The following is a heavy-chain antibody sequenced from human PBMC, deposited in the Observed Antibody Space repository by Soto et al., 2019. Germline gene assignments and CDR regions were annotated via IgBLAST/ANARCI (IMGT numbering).Heavy chain of an antibody. J-gene: IGHJ6*02. CDR2: ISYDGSNK. D-gene: IGHD1-26*01. CDR3: AKVGGDPKGPYYYYGMDV. Sequence: QVQLVESGGGVVQPGRSLRLSCAASGFTFSSYAMHWVRQAPGKGLEWVAVISYDGSNKYYADSVKGRFTISRDNSKNTLYLQMNSLRAEDTAVYYCAKVGGDPKGPYYYYGMDVWGQGTTVTVSS. V-gene: IGHV3-30*04. CDR1: GFTFSSYA.